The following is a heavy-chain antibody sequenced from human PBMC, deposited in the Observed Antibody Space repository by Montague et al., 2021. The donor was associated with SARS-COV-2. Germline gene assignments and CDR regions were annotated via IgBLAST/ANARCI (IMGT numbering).Heavy chain of an antibody. CDR1: GFTFSSYE. CDR3: VLQVAMCQWLATARGAFDT. CDR2: ITSSGSTI. J-gene: IGHJ3*02. D-gene: IGHD6-19*01. Sequence: SLRLSCAASGFTFSSYETNWVRQAPGKGLEWVSCITSSGSTIYYADSVKGRFTISRDNARNSLYLQMNSLRAEDTAVYYCVLQVAMCQWLATARGAFDTWGQGTMVIVSS. V-gene: IGHV3-48*03.